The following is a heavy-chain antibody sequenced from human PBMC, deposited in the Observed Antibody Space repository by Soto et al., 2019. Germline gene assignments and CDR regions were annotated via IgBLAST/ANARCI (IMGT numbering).Heavy chain of an antibody. D-gene: IGHD6-13*01. CDR2: IFYAGNT. Sequence: HLKLQEPGPGLGKLSEPLSLPCNVSGGPISSSRSSWPWSRQPPGKERKWIAIIFYAGNTSYNPSLKSRVTVSVDTSKNQFSLKLDSVTAADTAVYYCARQAAAPGIDLWFDPWGQGTLVTVSS. V-gene: IGHV4-39*01. J-gene: IGHJ5*02. CDR3: ARQAAAPGIDLWFDP. CDR1: GGPISSSRSS.